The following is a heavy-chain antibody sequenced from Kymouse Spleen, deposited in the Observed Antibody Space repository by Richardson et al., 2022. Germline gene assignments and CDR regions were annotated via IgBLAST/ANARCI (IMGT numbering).Heavy chain of an antibody. CDR1: GFTFSSYG. CDR2: IWYDGSNK. CDR3: ARAVDTAMANWFDP. J-gene: IGHJ5*02. D-gene: IGHD5-18,IGHD5-18*01. Sequence: QVQLVESGGGVVQPGRSLRLSCAASGFTFSSYGMHWVRQAPGKGLEWVAVIWYDGSNKYYADSVKGRFTISRDNSKNTLYLQMNSLRAEDTAVYYCARAVDTAMANWFDPWGQGTLVTVSS. V-gene: IGHV3-33*01.